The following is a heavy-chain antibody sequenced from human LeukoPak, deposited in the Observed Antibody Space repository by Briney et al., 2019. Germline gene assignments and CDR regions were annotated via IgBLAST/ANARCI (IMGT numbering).Heavy chain of an antibody. V-gene: IGHV4-34*01. J-gene: IGHJ4*02. CDR1: GGSFRGYY. D-gene: IGHD3-3*01. Sequence: SETLSLTCAVYGGSFRGYYWSWIRQPPGKGLEWIGEINHSGSTNYNPSLKSRVTISVDTSKNQFSLKLSSVTAADTAVYYCARASPENDFFDYWGQGTLVTVSS. CDR2: INHSGST. CDR3: ARASPENDFFDY.